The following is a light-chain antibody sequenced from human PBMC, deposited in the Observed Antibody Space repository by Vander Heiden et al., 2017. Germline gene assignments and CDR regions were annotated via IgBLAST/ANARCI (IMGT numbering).Light chain of an antibody. CDR2: GNS. CDR1: SSNIGAGYN. J-gene: IGLJ3*02. V-gene: IGLV1-40*01. CDR3: QSYDSSLSGNWV. Sequence: QSVLTQPPSVSGAPGQRLTISCTGSSSNIGAGYNVHWYQKLPGTAPKLLIYGNSNRPSGVPDQFSGSKSGTSASLAITGLQAEDEADYYCQSYDSSLSGNWVFGGGTKLTVL.